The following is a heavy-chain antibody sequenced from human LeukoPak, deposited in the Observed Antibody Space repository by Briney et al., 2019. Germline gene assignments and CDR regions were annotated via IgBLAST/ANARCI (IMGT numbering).Heavy chain of an antibody. J-gene: IGHJ6*03. D-gene: IGHD2-2*02. CDR3: ARDREGMGQLLYYGTYDYYYMDV. CDR1: GGSISSYY. CDR2: IYTSGST. Sequence: SETLSLTCTVSGGSISSYYWSWIRQPAGKGLEWIGRIYTSGSTNYNPSLKSRVTMAVDTAKNQVSLKLSSVTAADTAVYYCARDREGMGQLLYYGTYDYYYMDVWGKGTTVTVSS. V-gene: IGHV4-4*07.